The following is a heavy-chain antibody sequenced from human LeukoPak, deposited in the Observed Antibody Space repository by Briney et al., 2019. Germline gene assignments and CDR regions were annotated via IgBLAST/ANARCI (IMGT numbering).Heavy chain of an antibody. CDR1: GFIVRNYY. J-gene: IGHJ4*02. CDR3: AKMTTLMGFDY. D-gene: IGHD4-11*01. V-gene: IGHV3-53*01. Sequence: GGSVRLLCTASGFIVRNYYLSWVRQAPGKGLEWVSVIYSGGSTYYADSVKGRFTISRDNSKNTLYLQMNSLRAEDTAVYYCAKMTTLMGFDYWGQGTLVTVSS. CDR2: IYSGGST.